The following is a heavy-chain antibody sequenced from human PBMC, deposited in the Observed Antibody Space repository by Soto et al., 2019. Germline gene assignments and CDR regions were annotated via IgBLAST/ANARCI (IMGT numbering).Heavy chain of an antibody. CDR1: GGSISSSSYY. J-gene: IGHJ6*03. Sequence: SETLSLTCTVSGGSISSSSYYWGWIRQPPGKGLEWIGSIYYSGSTYYNPSLKSRVTISVDTSKNQFSLKLSSVTAADTAVYYCARHLQYDFWSGYPRPHKTNNYYYYMDVWGKGTTVTVSS. CDR3: ARHLQYDFWSGYPRPHKTNNYYYYMDV. V-gene: IGHV4-39*01. CDR2: IYYSGST. D-gene: IGHD3-3*01.